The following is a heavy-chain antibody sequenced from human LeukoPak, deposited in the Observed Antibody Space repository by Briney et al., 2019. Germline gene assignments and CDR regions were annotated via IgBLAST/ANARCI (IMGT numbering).Heavy chain of an antibody. CDR2: IIPVFGTA. CDR1: GCTFNNHV. J-gene: IGHJ4*02. D-gene: IGHD5-18*01. V-gene: IGHV1-69*05. Sequence: GASVKVSCKASGCTFNNHVISWVRQAPGQGLEWMGGIIPVFGTANYAQKFQGRVTITTDESTTTAYMQMSSLRSEDTALYYLSRIRAMVYVLDYWGQGTMVTVSS. CDR3: SRIRAMVYVLDY.